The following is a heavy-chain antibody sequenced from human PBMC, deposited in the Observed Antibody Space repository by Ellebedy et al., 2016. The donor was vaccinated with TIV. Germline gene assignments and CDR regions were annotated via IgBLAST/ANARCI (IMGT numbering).Heavy chain of an antibody. Sequence: SETLSLTXAVSGGSISSSNWWSWVRQPPGKGLEWIGEIYHSGSTNYNPSLKSRVTISVDKSKNQFSLKLSSVTAADTAVYYCARVVRATNKYYFDYWGQGTLVTVSS. D-gene: IGHD3-10*01. CDR1: GGSISSSNW. V-gene: IGHV4-4*02. CDR3: ARVVRATNKYYFDY. J-gene: IGHJ4*02. CDR2: IYHSGST.